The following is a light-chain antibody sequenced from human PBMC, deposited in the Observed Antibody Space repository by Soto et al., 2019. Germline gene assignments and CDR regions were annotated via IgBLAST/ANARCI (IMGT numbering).Light chain of an antibody. CDR2: GAS. J-gene: IGKJ1*01. V-gene: IGKV3-15*01. Sequence: EIVMTQSPATLSVSPGERSTLSCMASQSVSSNLAWYQQKPGQAPRLLIYGASNRATGIPARFSGSGSGTEFTLTISSLQSEDFAVYYCQQYNNWPPATVGQGTKVEIK. CDR1: QSVSSN. CDR3: QQYNNWPPAT.